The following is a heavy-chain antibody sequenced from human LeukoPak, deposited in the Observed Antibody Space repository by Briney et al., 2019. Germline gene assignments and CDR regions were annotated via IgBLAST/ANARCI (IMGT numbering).Heavy chain of an antibody. D-gene: IGHD3-10*01. CDR3: ASLRLLWFGEGDYYYMDV. CDR1: GYTFTTYG. Sequence: ASVKVSCKASGYTFTTYGISWVRQAPGQGLDWMGWISAYNGNTNYAQKLQGRVTMTTDTYTSTAHLELRSLRSDDTAVYYCASLRLLWFGEGDYYYMDVWGKGTTVTISS. V-gene: IGHV1-18*01. CDR2: ISAYNGNT. J-gene: IGHJ6*03.